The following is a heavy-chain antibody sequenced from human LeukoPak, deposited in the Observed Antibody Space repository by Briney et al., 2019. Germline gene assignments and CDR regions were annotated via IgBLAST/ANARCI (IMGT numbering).Heavy chain of an antibody. J-gene: IGHJ4*02. CDR1: GGSISSGGYN. CDR3: ARGHYYYDSSGYYVNGLVDY. D-gene: IGHD3-22*01. CDR2: IYYSGST. V-gene: IGHV4-31*03. Sequence: SQTLSLTCTVSGGSISSGGYNWGWIRQHPGKGLDWIGYIYYSGSTYYNPSLKSRVTISVDTSKNQFSLKLSSVTAADTAVYYCARGHYYYDSSGYYVNGLVDYWGQGTLVTVSS.